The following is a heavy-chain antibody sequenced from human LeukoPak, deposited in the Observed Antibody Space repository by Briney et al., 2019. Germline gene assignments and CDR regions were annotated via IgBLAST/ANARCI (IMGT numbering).Heavy chain of an antibody. CDR3: AKDSGRQQWLATN. CDR2: ISWNSGSI. CDR1: GFTFDDYA. Sequence: GGSLRLSCAAAGFTFDDYAMHWVRQAPGKGLEWVSGISWNSGSIGYADSVKGPFTISRDNAKNSLYLQMNSLRAEDTALYYCAKDSGRQQWLATNWGQGTLVTVSS. V-gene: IGHV3-9*01. D-gene: IGHD6-19*01. J-gene: IGHJ4*02.